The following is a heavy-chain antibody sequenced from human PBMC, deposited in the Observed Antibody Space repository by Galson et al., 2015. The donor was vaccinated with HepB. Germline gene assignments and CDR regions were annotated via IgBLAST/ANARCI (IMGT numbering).Heavy chain of an antibody. CDR1: GGSITNYY. Sequence: ETLSLTCTVSGGSITNYYWNWIRQPPGKGLEYIGYIYYSGNTNYNPSLKSRVTISVDTSKNQFSLKLNSVTAADTAVYYCARGKVGGNYYYYMDVWGKGTTVTVSS. CDR2: IYYSGNT. V-gene: IGHV4-59*01. CDR3: ARGKVGGNYYYYMDV. J-gene: IGHJ6*03. D-gene: IGHD1-26*01.